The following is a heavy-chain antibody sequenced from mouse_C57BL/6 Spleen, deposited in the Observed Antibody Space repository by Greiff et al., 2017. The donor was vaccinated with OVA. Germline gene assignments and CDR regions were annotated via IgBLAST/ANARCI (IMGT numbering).Heavy chain of an antibody. Sequence: QVQLQQPGAELVKPGASVKMSCKASGYTFTSYWITWVKQRPGKGLEWIGDIYPGNGSTNYNEKFKSKATLTVDKSSSTAYMQLSSLTSDDSAVYYCARWGLPYCDCDMDDWGKGTSVTVSS. J-gene: IGHJ4*01. V-gene: IGHV1-55*01. CDR3: ARWGLPYCDCDMDD. CDR2: IYPGNGST. D-gene: IGHD2-2*01. CDR1: GYTFTSYW.